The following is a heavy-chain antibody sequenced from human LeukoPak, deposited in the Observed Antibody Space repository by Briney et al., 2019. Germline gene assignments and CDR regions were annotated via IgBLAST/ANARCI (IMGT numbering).Heavy chain of an antibody. Sequence: GRSLRLSCAASGFTFSSYAMHWVRQAPGKGLEWLAVISHEGSNKYYADSVKGRFTISRDNSKNTLYLQMNSLRADDTAVYYCARDIAFDGTRPPDYWGQGTLVTVSS. J-gene: IGHJ4*02. CDR1: GFTFSSYA. D-gene: IGHD3-3*02. V-gene: IGHV3-30*04. CDR2: ISHEGSNK. CDR3: ARDIAFDGTRPPDY.